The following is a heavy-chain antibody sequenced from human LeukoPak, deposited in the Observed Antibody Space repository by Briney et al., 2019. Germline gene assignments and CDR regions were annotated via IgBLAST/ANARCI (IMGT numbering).Heavy chain of an antibody. D-gene: IGHD3-22*01. CDR3: AKDVFYSNGYFSQDY. Sequence: GESLRLSCAASGFSFSRYWMSWVRQAPVRGLEWVANIKPDGSEIYYVDSVKGRFTISRDNAKNSLYLQMNSLRAEVTAVYYCAKDVFYSNGYFSQDYWGQGTLVTVSS. CDR2: IKPDGSEI. V-gene: IGHV3-7*03. CDR1: GFSFSRYW. J-gene: IGHJ4*02.